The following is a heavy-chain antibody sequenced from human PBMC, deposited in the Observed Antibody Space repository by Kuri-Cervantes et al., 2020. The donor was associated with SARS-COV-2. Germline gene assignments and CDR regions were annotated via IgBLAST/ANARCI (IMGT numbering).Heavy chain of an antibody. CDR2: INPNSGGT. V-gene: IGHV1-8*02. CDR1: GYTFTSYA. Sequence: ASVKVSCKASGYTFTSYAMHWVRQAPGQGLEWMGWINPNSGGTNYAQKFQGRVTMTRNTSISTAYMELSSLRSEDTAVYYCARRPDDSSANSLYWGQGTRVTVSS. D-gene: IGHD3-22*01. CDR3: ARRPDDSSANSLY. J-gene: IGHJ4*02.